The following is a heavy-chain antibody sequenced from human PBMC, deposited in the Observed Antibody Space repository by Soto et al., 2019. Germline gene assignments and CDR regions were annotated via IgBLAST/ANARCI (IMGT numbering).Heavy chain of an antibody. CDR1: GFTFSSYA. Sequence: GGSLRLSCSASGFTFSSYAMHWVRQAPGKGLEYVSAISSNGGSTYYADSVKGRFTISRDNSKNTLYLQMSSLRAEDTAVYYCVKEIDFWSGYYFHYGMDVWGQGTTVTVSS. V-gene: IGHV3-64D*08. CDR2: ISSNGGST. CDR3: VKEIDFWSGYYFHYGMDV. J-gene: IGHJ6*02. D-gene: IGHD3-3*01.